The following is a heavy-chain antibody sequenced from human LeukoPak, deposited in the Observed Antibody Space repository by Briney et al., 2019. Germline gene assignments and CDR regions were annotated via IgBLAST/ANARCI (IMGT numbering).Heavy chain of an antibody. CDR2: IIPIFGTA. Sequence: ASVKVSCKASGGTFSSYAISWVRQAPGQGLEWMGGIIPIFGTANYAQKFQGRVTITTDESTSTAYMELSSLRSEDTAVYYCARDPRQYSYASYWGQGTLVTVSS. V-gene: IGHV1-69*05. J-gene: IGHJ4*02. CDR3: ARDPRQYSYASY. CDR1: GGTFSSYA. D-gene: IGHD5-18*01.